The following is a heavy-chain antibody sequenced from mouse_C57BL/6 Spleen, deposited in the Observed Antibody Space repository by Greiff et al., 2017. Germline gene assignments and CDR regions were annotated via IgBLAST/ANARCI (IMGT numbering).Heavy chain of an antibody. D-gene: IGHD2-1*01. J-gene: IGHJ2*01. CDR1: GFTFSDYG. V-gene: IGHV5-17*01. CDR2: ISSGSSTI. CDR3: ARGDYYGRTGDYFDY. Sequence: EVQGVESGGGLVKPGGSLKLSCAASGFTFSDYGMHWVRQAPEKGLEWVAYISSGSSTIYYADTVKGRFTISRDNAKNTLFLQMTSLRSEDTAMYYCARGDYYGRTGDYFDYWGQGTTLTVSS.